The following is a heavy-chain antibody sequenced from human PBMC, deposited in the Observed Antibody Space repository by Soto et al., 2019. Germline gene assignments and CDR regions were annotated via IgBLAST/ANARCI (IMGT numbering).Heavy chain of an antibody. D-gene: IGHD1-26*01. CDR2: INAGNGNT. V-gene: IGHV1-3*01. CDR3: ARGAYLSGEAHNWFDP. J-gene: IGHJ5*02. Sequence: ASVKVSCKASGYTFTSYAMHWVRQAPGQRLEWMGWINAGNGNTKYSQKFQGRVTMTRDTSISTAYMELSRLRSDDTAVYYCARGAYLSGEAHNWFDPWGQGTLVTVSS. CDR1: GYTFTSYA.